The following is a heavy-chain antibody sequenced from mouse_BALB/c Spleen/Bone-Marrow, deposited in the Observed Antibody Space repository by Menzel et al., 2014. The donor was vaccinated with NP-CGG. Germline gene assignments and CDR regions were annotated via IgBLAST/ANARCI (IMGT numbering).Heavy chain of an antibody. J-gene: IGHJ4*01. Sequence: VQVVESGLGLVAPSQSLFITCTIPGFSLTSYGVHWVRQPPGKGLEWLVVIWSDGSTTYNSALKSRLSISKDNSKSQVFLKMNSLQTDDTAMYYCARNGNFYAMGYWGQGTSVTIST. CDR3: ARNGNFYAMGY. CDR1: GFSLTSYG. V-gene: IGHV2-6-1*01. D-gene: IGHD2-1*01. CDR2: IWSDGST.